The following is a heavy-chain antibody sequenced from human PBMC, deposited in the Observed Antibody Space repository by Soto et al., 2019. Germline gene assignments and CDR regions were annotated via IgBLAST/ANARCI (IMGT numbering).Heavy chain of an antibody. CDR1: GFTFSSYG. Sequence: GGSLRLSWAVSGFTFSSYGMHWVRQAPGKGLEWVAVISYDGSNKYYADSVKGRFTISRDNSKNTLYLQMNSLRAEDTAVYYCAKDLGITIFGVPTYYYYGMDVWGQGTTVTVSS. CDR2: ISYDGSNK. V-gene: IGHV3-30*18. D-gene: IGHD3-3*01. J-gene: IGHJ6*02. CDR3: AKDLGITIFGVPTYYYYGMDV.